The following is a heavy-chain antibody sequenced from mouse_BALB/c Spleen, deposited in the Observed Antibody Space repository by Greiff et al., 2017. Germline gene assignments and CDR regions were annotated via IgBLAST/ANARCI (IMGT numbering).Heavy chain of an antibody. CDR3: ARDRTTGAMDY. CDR2: ISYDGSN. J-gene: IGHJ4*01. V-gene: IGHV3-6*02. D-gene: IGHD2-1*01. Sequence: EVQLVESGPGLVKPSQSLSLTCSVTGYSITSGYYWNWIRQFPGNKLEWMGYISYDGSNNYNPSLKNRISITRDTSKNQFFLKLNSVTTEDTATYYCARDRTTGAMDYWGQGTSVTVSS. CDR1: GYSITSGYY.